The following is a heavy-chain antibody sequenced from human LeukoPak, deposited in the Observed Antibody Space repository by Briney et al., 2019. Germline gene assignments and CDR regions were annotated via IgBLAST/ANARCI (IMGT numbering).Heavy chain of an antibody. J-gene: IGHJ4*02. CDR2: INTNTGNP. CDR3: ARDRFGGSYFNFDY. Sequence: ASVKVSCKASGYTFTSYAMNWVRQAPGQGLEWMGWINTNTGNPTYAQGFTGRFVFSLDTSVSTAYLQISSPKAEDAAVYYCARDRFGGSYFNFDYWGQGTLVTVSS. CDR1: GYTFTSYA. V-gene: IGHV7-4-1*02. D-gene: IGHD1-26*01.